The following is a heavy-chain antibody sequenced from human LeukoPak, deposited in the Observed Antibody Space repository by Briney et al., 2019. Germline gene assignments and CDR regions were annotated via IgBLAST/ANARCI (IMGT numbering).Heavy chain of an antibody. CDR1: GFTFSNAW. J-gene: IGHJ4*02. CDR2: ISGPGDNI. Sequence: GGSLRLSCAASGFTFSNAWMNWVRQAPGKGLEWVSSISGPGDNIFHADSLRGRFTTSRDNANNSVYLQMNSLRAEDTAVYYCTRDPRVRGWGQGTLVTVSS. V-gene: IGHV3-21*01. CDR3: TRDPRVRG.